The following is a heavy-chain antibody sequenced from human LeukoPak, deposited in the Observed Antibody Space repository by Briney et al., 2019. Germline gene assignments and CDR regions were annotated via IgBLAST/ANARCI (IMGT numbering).Heavy chain of an antibody. Sequence: SVKVSCKASGGTFSSYAISWVRQAPGQGLEWMGGIIPIFGTANYAQKFQGRVTITTDESTSTAYMELSSLRSEDTAVYYCARPTLYYYDSSGYYYSPFDYWGQGTLVTVSS. CDR3: ARPTLYYYDSSGYYYSPFDY. CDR2: IIPIFGTA. D-gene: IGHD3-22*01. V-gene: IGHV1-69*05. CDR1: GGTFSSYA. J-gene: IGHJ4*02.